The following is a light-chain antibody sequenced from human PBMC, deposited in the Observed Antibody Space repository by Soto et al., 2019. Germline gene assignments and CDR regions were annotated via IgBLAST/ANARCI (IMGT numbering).Light chain of an antibody. V-gene: IGKV1-6*01. CDR2: AAS. CDR1: QGIRND. J-gene: IGKJ2*01. CDR3: QQSYTMQIT. Sequence: AIQMTQSPSSLSASVGDRVTITCRASQGIRNDLDWFQQKPGKAPKLLIYAASNLQSGVPARFSGSGSGTDFTLTITSLQPEDFATYYCQQSYTMQITFGQGTKVDIK.